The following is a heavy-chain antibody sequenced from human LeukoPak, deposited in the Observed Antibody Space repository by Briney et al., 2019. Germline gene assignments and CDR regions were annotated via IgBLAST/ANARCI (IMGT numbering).Heavy chain of an antibody. V-gene: IGHV6-1*01. Sequence: SQTLSLTCAISGDSVSSNSAAWNWIRQSPSRGLEWLGRTYYRSKWYNDYAVSVKSRITINPDTSKNQFSLQLNSVTPEDTAVYYCARGTTMVRGVIASRMFDYWGQGTLVTVSS. J-gene: IGHJ4*02. CDR2: TYYRSKWYN. D-gene: IGHD3-10*01. CDR3: ARGTTMVRGVIASRMFDY. CDR1: GDSVSSNSAA.